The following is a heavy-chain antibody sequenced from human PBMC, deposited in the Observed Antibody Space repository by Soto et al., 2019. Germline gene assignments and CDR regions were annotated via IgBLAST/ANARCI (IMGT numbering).Heavy chain of an antibody. V-gene: IGHV1-3*01. CDR2: INAATGNT. CDR1: GYTFTDYA. CDR3: ARGSGSHYAPFDN. J-gene: IGHJ4*02. D-gene: IGHD3-10*01. Sequence: QVLLVQSGAEVKKPGASVKISCETSGYTFTDYAVDWVRQAPGQRLEWMGWINAATGNTRYSQKFQGRVTITRDTSANTAYMDLSSLGSEDTVVYYCARGSGSHYAPFDNWGQGTLVTVSS.